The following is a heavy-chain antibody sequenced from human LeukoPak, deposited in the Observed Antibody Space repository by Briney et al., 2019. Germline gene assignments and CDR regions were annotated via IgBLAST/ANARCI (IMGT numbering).Heavy chain of an antibody. CDR2: IIPIFGTT. J-gene: IGHJ4*02. CDR1: GGTFSSHA. V-gene: IGHV1-69*05. Sequence: SVKVSCKASGGTFSSHAISWVRQAPGQGLEWVGGIIPIFGTTNYAQKFQGRVAITTDESTSTGYMELRSLRSDDTAVYYCARGDSGYDYGFDNWGQGTLVTVSS. CDR3: ARGDSGYDYGFDN. D-gene: IGHD5-12*01.